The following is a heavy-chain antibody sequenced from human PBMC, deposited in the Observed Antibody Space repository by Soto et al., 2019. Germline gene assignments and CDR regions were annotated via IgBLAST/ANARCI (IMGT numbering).Heavy chain of an antibody. CDR2: ISGGGDAT. CDR3: ARKVSGSTGRPDLWYFDL. J-gene: IGHJ2*01. Sequence: EVQLLDSGGGLVQPGGSLRLSCAASGFTFSGYALTWVRQAPGKGLEWVSAISGGGDATFYADSWKGRFTISIDNSKNTLYLQMNTLRAEDTAVYYCARKVSGSTGRPDLWYFDLWGRGTLVTVSS. D-gene: IGHD3-10*01. V-gene: IGHV3-23*01. CDR1: GFTFSGYA.